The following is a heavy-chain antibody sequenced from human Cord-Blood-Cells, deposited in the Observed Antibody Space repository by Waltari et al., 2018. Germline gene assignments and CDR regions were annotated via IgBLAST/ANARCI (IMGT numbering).Heavy chain of an antibody. V-gene: IGHV1-24*01. J-gene: IGHJ4*02. CDR3: ATGSAAGIYYFDY. Sequence: QVQLVQSGAEVKKPGASVKVSCKVSGYTLTELSMHWVRQAPGKGLEWMGGLDAEDGETIYAQKVQGRVTMTEETSTDTAYMELSSLRSEDTAVYYCATGSAAGIYYFDYWGQGTLVTASS. CDR2: LDAEDGET. D-gene: IGHD6-13*01. CDR1: GYTLTELS.